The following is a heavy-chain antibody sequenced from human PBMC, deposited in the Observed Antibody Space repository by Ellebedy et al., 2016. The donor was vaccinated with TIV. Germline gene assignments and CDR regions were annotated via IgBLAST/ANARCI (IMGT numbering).Heavy chain of an antibody. Sequence: GGSLRLSXAASGFTYSTYAMSWVRQAPGKGLDWVSTISGSGSGTYYADSVKGRFTIFRDNSKNTLYLEMNSLRVEDSAVYYCAKVGSCDSTTCYLHYYYGMDVWGQGTTVTVSS. V-gene: IGHV3-23*01. CDR1: GFTYSTYA. CDR2: ISGSGSGT. J-gene: IGHJ6*02. CDR3: AKVGSCDSTTCYLHYYYGMDV. D-gene: IGHD2-2*01.